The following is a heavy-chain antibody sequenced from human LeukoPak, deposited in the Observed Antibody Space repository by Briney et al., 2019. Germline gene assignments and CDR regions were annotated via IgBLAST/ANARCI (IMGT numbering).Heavy chain of an antibody. CDR3: ARSASGLALYYFDY. J-gene: IGHJ4*02. V-gene: IGHV4-30-2*01. D-gene: IGHD3-3*02. Sequence: PSQTLSLTCTVSGGSISSGGYYWSWIRQPPGKGLEWIGYIYHSGSTYYNPSLKSRVTISVDRSKNQFSLKLSSVTAADTAVYYCARSASGLALYYFDYWGQGTLVTVSS. CDR1: GGSISSGGYY. CDR2: IYHSGST.